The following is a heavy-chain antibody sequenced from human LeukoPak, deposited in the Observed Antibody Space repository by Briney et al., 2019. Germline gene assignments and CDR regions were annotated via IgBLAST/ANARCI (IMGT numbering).Heavy chain of an antibody. CDR2: ISSSSSYI. CDR3: AREEVPNSSSWYHDAFDI. D-gene: IGHD6-13*01. CDR1: GFTFSSYS. V-gene: IGHV3-21*01. Sequence: GGSLRLSCAASGFTFSSYSMNWVRQAPGKGLEWVSSISSSSSYIYYADSVKGRFTISRDNAKNSLYLQMNSLRAEDTAVYYCAREEVPNSSSWYHDAFDIWGQGTMVTVSS. J-gene: IGHJ3*02.